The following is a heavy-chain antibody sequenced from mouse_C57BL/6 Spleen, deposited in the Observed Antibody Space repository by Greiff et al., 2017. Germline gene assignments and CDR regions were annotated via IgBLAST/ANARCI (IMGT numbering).Heavy chain of an antibody. CDR1: GYTFTSYT. D-gene: IGHD2-4*01. J-gene: IGHJ4*01. Sequence: VTLMESGAELARPGASVKMSCKASGYTFTSYTMHWVKQRPGQGLEWIGYINPSSGYTKYNQKFKDKATLTADKSSSTAYMQLRSLTSEDSAVYYCASYYDYPLDYWGQGTSVTVSS. V-gene: IGHV1-4*01. CDR2: INPSSGYT. CDR3: ASYYDYPLDY.